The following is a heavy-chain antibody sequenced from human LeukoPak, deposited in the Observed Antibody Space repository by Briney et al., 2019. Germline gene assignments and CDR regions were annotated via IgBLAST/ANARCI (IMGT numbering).Heavy chain of an antibody. Sequence: GGSLRLSCAASXXXXXXXXXXXVXXXXXXXXXXXXXISSSXTYIXYAGSVQGRFTXPRDNAKNSLYLQMNSLRAEDTAVYYCAREGRSSGWYYFDYWGQGTLVTVSS. CDR2: ISSSXTYI. V-gene: IGHV3-21*01. D-gene: IGHD6-19*01. J-gene: IGHJ4*02. CDR1: XXXXXXXX. CDR3: AREGRSSGWYYFDY.